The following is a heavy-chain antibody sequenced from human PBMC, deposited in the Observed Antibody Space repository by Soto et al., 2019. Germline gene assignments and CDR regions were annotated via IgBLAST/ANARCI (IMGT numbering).Heavy chain of an antibody. D-gene: IGHD2-2*01. CDR2: IKQDGSEK. Sequence: PGGSLRLSCAASGFTFSSYWMSWVRQAPGKGLEWVANIKQDGSEKYYVDSVKGRFTISRDNAKNSLYLQMNSLRAEDTAVYYCASEGLDIVVVRGMDVWGQGTTVTVSS. CDR1: GFTFSSYW. CDR3: ASEGLDIVVVRGMDV. J-gene: IGHJ6*02. V-gene: IGHV3-7*03.